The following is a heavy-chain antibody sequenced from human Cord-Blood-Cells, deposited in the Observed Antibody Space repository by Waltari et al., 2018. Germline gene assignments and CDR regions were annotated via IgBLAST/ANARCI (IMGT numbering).Heavy chain of an antibody. D-gene: IGHD5-18*01. J-gene: IGHJ6*03. CDR2: INHSGST. Sequence: QVQLQQWGAGLLKPSETLSLTCAAYGGSFTCYSWRWIRQPSGKGLEWIGEINHSGSTNYNPSLKSRVTISVDTSKNQFSLKLSSVTAADTAVYYCARVGGYSYGLYYYYMDVWGKGTTVTVSS. CDR1: GGSFTCYS. CDR3: ARVGGYSYGLYYYYMDV. V-gene: IGHV4-34*01.